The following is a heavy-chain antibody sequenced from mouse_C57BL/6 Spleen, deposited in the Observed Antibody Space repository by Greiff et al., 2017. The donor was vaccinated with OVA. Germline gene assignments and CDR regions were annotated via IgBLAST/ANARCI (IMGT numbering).Heavy chain of an antibody. CDR2: INYDGSST. Sequence: DVHLVESEGGLVQPGSSMKLSCTASGFTFSDYYMAWVRQVPEKGLEWVANINYDGSSTYYLDSLKSRFIISRDNAKNILYLQMSSLKSEDTATYYCAREDYYGSSYGYWYFDVWGTGTTVTVSS. D-gene: IGHD1-1*01. J-gene: IGHJ1*03. V-gene: IGHV5-16*01. CDR1: GFTFSDYY. CDR3: AREDYYGSSYGYWYFDV.